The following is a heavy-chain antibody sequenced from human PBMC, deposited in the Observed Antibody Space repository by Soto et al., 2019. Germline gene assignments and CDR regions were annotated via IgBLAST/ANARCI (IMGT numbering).Heavy chain of an antibody. CDR1: GYTFTSYA. D-gene: IGHD5-18*01. J-gene: IGHJ4*02. CDR2: INAGNGNT. CDR3: ARGLNGYLHYSDY. V-gene: IGHV1-3*01. Sequence: VQLVQAGAEVKKPGPSVKDSCKASGYTFTSYAMHWVRQAPGQRLEWMGWINAGNGNTKYTHKFQGRVTITRDTYGSTPYMELSSLRSEDTAAYYCARGLNGYLHYSDYWGQGPLVTVAS.